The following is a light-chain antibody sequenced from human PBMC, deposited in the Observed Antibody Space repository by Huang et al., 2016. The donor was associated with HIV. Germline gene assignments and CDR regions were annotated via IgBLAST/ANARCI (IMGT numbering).Light chain of an antibody. Sequence: DIQMTQSPSSLSASVGDRVTITCRASQSISNYLNWYQQKPGTAPKVLIYAATSLESGVPSRFSGSGAGTDFTLTINNLQPEDSATYYCQQTYITPLTFGQGTKLEIK. CDR3: QQTYITPLT. V-gene: IGKV1-39*01. CDR2: AAT. J-gene: IGKJ2*01. CDR1: QSISNY.